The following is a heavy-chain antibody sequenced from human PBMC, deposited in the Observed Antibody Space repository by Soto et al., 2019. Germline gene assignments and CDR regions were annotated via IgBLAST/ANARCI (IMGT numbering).Heavy chain of an antibody. Sequence: XSVKVSYNALGYSFINHGIIWVRQAPGQGLEWMGWVSGSNGKTKYAQKFQCRVTMTRETSTSTAHMELRNLTSDDTAVYFCARDFYPLAYYFDPWGQGTLVTVS. V-gene: IGHV1-18*04. CDR2: VSGSNGKT. J-gene: IGHJ4*02. CDR3: ARDFYPLAYYFDP. CDR1: GYSFINHG.